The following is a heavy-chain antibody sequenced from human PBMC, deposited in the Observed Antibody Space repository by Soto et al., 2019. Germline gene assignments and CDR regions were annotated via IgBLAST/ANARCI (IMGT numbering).Heavy chain of an antibody. CDR3: ASGRGYCSESSCSYFDYFQH. Sequence: QVQLVESGGGVGQPGTSLRLSCAASELTFNTYAMNWIRLAPGKGLEWVAVISNDGSNKYYADSVKGRFTISRDNSKNTVYLQMNSLRGEDTGVYYCASGRGYCSESSCSYFDYFQHWGQGALVIVSS. D-gene: IGHD2-2*01. J-gene: IGHJ1*01. V-gene: IGHV3-30*03. CDR1: ELTFNTYA. CDR2: ISNDGSNK.